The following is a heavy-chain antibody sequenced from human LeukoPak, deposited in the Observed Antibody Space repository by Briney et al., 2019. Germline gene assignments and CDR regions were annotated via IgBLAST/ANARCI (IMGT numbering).Heavy chain of an antibody. CDR2: IYYSGST. J-gene: IGHJ3*02. CDR3: ERIPGIVAAGTSPNSFDM. Sequence: SETLSLTCTVSGGSISSGSYYWNWIRQPAGKGLEWIGTIYYSGSTYYNPSLKSRVTIPVDTSKNQFSLKLSSVTAAVMAVYYCERIPGIVAAGTSPNSFDMWGQGTMVTVSS. CDR1: GGSISSGSYY. D-gene: IGHD6-13*01. V-gene: IGHV4-39*07.